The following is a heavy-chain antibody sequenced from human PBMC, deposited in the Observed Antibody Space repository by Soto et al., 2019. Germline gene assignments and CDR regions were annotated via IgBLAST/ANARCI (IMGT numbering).Heavy chain of an antibody. CDR2: INHSGTT. Sequence: PSETLSLTCAVYGGSFSGYYWSWIRQPPGKGLEWIGEINHSGTTNCNPSLKSRVTISLDTSKNQFSLKLSSVTAADTAVYYCARGFPVAAAGTHFDYWGQGTLVTVSS. J-gene: IGHJ4*02. D-gene: IGHD6-13*01. CDR1: GGSFSGYY. V-gene: IGHV4-34*01. CDR3: ARGFPVAAAGTHFDY.